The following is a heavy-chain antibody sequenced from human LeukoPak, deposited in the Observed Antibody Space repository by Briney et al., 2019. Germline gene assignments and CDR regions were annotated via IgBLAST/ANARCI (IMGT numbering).Heavy chain of an antibody. Sequence: SETLSLTRTLSGGSLSSDYWSWIWQPPGKGLEWIGCIYYRGNTDYNPSLKSRVTISVDTSKNQFSLKLSSVTDADTAVYYCARLGFSNFEFDYWGQGTLVTVSS. D-gene: IGHD4-11*01. CDR3: ARLGFSNFEFDY. CDR2: IYYRGNT. CDR1: GGSLSSDY. V-gene: IGHV4-59*08. J-gene: IGHJ4*02.